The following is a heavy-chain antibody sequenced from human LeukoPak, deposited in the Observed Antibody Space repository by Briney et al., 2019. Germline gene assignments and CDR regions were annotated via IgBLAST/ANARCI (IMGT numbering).Heavy chain of an antibody. CDR3: IRDRFGERTFEI. V-gene: IGHV3-13*01. CDR2: ILVNGDT. CDR1: GFAFSNFD. J-gene: IGHJ3*02. D-gene: IGHD3-10*01. Sequence: GGSLRLSCAASGFAFSNFDMHWGRQSTGGRLEWVAHILVNGDTQYAGSVKGRFTISRENAKSSVYLQMNSLRDGDTAVYHCIRDRFGERTFEIWGQGTMVTVSS.